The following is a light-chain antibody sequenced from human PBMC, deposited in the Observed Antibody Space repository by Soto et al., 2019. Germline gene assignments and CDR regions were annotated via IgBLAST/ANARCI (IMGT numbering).Light chain of an antibody. V-gene: IGLV2-23*01. Sequence: QSALTQPASVSGSPGQSITISCTGTSIVVGTYNLVSWYQQCPGKAPKLMIYEGTKRPSGVSNRFSGSKSGNTASLTISGLQAEDEADYYCCSYAGSSTHVVFGGGTKLTVL. CDR2: EGT. CDR3: CSYAGSSTHVV. CDR1: SIVVGTYNL. J-gene: IGLJ2*01.